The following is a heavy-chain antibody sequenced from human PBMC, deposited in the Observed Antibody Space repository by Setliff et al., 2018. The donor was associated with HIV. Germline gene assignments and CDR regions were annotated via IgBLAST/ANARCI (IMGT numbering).Heavy chain of an antibody. D-gene: IGHD3-3*01. J-gene: IGHJ6*02. CDR2: IYYSGST. CDR1: GGSISSYY. CDR3: ARIFGDQGYYYGMDV. Sequence: ASETLSLTCTVSGGSISSYYWSWIRQPPGEGLEWIGYIYYSGSTNYNPSLKSRVTISVDTSKNQFSLKLSSVIAADTAVYYCARIFGDQGYYYGMDVWGQGTTVTVSS. V-gene: IGHV4-59*01.